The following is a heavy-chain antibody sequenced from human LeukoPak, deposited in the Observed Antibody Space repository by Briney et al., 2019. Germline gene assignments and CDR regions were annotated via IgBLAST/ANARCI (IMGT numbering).Heavy chain of an antibody. CDR1: GGSISSYY. CDR3: ARQARYGMDV. Sequence: SETPSLTCTVSGGSISSYYWSWIRQPPGKGLEWIGYIYYSGSTNYNPSLKSRVTISVDTSKNQFSLKLSSVTAADTAVYYCARQARYGMDVWGQGTTVTVSS. CDR2: IYYSGST. V-gene: IGHV4-59*08. J-gene: IGHJ6*02.